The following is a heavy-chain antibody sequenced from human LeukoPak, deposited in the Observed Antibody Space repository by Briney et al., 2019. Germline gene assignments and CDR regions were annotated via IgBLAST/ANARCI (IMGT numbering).Heavy chain of an antibody. Sequence: GGSLRLSCAASGFTFSSHEMNWVRQAPGKGLEWVSHISSSGSTIYYADSVKGRFIISRDNAKNSLYLQMNSLRAEDTAVYYCARARYDSSDWYFDLWGRGTLVTVSS. J-gene: IGHJ2*01. CDR1: GFTFSSHE. CDR2: ISSSGSTI. D-gene: IGHD3-22*01. CDR3: ARARYDSSDWYFDL. V-gene: IGHV3-48*03.